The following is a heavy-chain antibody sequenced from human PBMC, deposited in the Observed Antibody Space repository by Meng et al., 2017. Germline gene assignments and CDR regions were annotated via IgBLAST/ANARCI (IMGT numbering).Heavy chain of an antibody. CDR2: ISAYNGNS. Sequence: SVKVSCKAPGYTFTSYGISWVRQATGQGLEWMGWISAYNGNSNYAQKLQGRITMTTDTSTSTAYMELTSLRSDDTAVYYCTRDTWNIVVVPAAGYYYFGMDDWGQGTTVTVSS. D-gene: IGHD2-2*01. CDR3: TRDTWNIVVVPAAGYYYFGMDD. J-gene: IGHJ6*02. CDR1: GYTFTSYG. V-gene: IGHV1-18*01.